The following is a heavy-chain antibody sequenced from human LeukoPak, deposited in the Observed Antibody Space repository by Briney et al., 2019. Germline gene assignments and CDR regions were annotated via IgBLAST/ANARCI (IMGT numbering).Heavy chain of an antibody. CDR2: ISWNSGSI. D-gene: IGHD2-2*01. CDR1: GFTFDDYA. Sequence: GGSLRLSCAASGFTFDDYAMHWVRHAPGKGLEWVSGISWNSGSIGYADSVKGRFTISRDNAKNSLYLQMNSLRAEDTALCYCAKGGAVVVPAALDYWGQGTLVTVSS. J-gene: IGHJ4*02. CDR3: AKGGAVVVPAALDY. V-gene: IGHV3-9*01.